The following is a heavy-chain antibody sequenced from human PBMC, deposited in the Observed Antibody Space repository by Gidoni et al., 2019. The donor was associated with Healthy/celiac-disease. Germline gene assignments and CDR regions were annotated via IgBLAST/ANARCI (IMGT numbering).Heavy chain of an antibody. J-gene: IGHJ2*01. CDR3: ARHAPAMGYWYFDL. CDR2: IYYSGST. V-gene: IGHV4-59*08. Sequence: ISSYYWSWIRQPPGKGLEWIGYIYYSGSTNYNPSLKSRVTISVDTSKNQFSLKLSSVTAADTAVYYCARHAPAMGYWYFDLWGRGTLVTVSS. CDR1: ISSYY. D-gene: IGHD5-18*01.